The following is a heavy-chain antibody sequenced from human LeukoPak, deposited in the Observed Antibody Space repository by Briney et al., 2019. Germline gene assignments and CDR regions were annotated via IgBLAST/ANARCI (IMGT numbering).Heavy chain of an antibody. CDR1: GYTFTSYG. CDR3: ARALVVVTAIPDS. V-gene: IGHV1-18*01. Sequence: ASVKVSCKASGYTFTSYGICWVRQAPGQGLGWMGWISAYNGNINYAQKFQGRITMTTDTSTSTAYMELRSLRSDDTAVYFCARALVVVTAIPDSWGQGTLVTVSS. D-gene: IGHD2-21*02. CDR2: ISAYNGNI. J-gene: IGHJ4*02.